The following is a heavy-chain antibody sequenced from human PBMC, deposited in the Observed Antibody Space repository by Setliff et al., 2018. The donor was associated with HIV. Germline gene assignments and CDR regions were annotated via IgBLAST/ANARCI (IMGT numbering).Heavy chain of an antibody. CDR3: ARDYFDSSAYHYGFGAFDI. V-gene: IGHV1-69*13. J-gene: IGHJ3*02. D-gene: IGHD3-22*01. CDR2: IIPIFGTA. Sequence: SVKVSCKASGGTFSSYAISWVRQAPGQGLEWMGGIIPIFGTANYAQKFQGRVTITADESTSTAYMELSSLRSEDTAVYYCARDYFDSSAYHYGFGAFDIWGQGTMVTVS. CDR1: GGTFSSYA.